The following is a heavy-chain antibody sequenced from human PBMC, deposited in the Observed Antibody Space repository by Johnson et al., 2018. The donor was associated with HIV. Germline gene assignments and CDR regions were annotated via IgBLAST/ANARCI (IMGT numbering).Heavy chain of an antibody. Sequence: MQLVESGGGLVQPGGSLSLSCAASGFTFSSYAMSWVRQAPGKGLEWVSTIIGSGGSTYYAESVKGRFTISRDTSKNTLYLQMNSLRAEDTAVYYCAKDGTRVSYYDSSGYYAYAFDIWGQGTMVTVSS. V-gene: IGHV3-23*04. CDR1: GFTFSSYA. J-gene: IGHJ3*02. D-gene: IGHD3-22*01. CDR2: IIGSGGST. CDR3: AKDGTRVSYYDSSGYYAYAFDI.